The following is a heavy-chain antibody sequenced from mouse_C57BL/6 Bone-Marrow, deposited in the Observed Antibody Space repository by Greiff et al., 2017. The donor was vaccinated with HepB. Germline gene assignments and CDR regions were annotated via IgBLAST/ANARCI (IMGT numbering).Heavy chain of an antibody. V-gene: IGHV5-12*01. D-gene: IGHD2-3*01. CDR3: ARDDGWDYAMDY. J-gene: IGHJ4*01. Sequence: EVKLVESGGGLVQPGGSLKLSCAASGFTFSDYYMYWVRQTPEKRLEWVAYISNGGGSTYYPDTVKGRFTISRDNAKNTLYLQMSRLKSEDTAMYYCARDDGWDYAMDYWGQGTSVTVSS. CDR1: GFTFSDYY. CDR2: ISNGGGST.